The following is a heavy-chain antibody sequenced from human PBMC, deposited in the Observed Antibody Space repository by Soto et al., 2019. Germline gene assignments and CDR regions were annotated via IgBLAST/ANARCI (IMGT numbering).Heavy chain of an antibody. CDR1: GFTFSSYA. CDR3: AKGTYSSSWYGYFDY. J-gene: IGHJ4*02. D-gene: IGHD6-13*01. CDR2: ISGSGGST. V-gene: IGHV3-23*01. Sequence: GGSLRLSCEASGFTFSSYAMSWVRQAPGKGLEWVSAISGSGGSTYYADSVKGRFTISRDNSKNTLYLQMNSLRAVDTAVYYCAKGTYSSSWYGYFDYWGQGTLVTVLL.